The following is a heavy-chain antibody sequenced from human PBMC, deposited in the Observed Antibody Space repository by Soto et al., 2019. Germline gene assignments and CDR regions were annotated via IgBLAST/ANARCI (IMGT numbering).Heavy chain of an antibody. CDR3: ARLDIVATITVPYYYYYGMDV. CDR2: IKQDGSEK. V-gene: IGHV3-7*05. J-gene: IGHJ6*02. Sequence: GGSLRLSCAASGFTFSSYWMSWVRQAPGKGLEWVANIKQDGSEKYYVDSVKGRFTISRDNAKNSLYLQMNSLRAEDTAVYYCARLDIVATITVPYYYYYGMDVWGQGTTVTVSS. D-gene: IGHD5-12*01. CDR1: GFTFSSYW.